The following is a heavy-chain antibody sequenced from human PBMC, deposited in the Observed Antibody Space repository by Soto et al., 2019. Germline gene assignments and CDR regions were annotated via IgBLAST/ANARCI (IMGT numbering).Heavy chain of an antibody. Sequence: GASVKVSCKASGGTFSSYAISWVRQAPGQGLEWMGGIIPIFGTANYAQKFQGRVTITADESTSTAYMELSSLRSEDTAVYYCARDPPEIFGVVIIRAFDIWGQGTMVTVSS. J-gene: IGHJ3*02. CDR3: ARDPPEIFGVVIIRAFDI. CDR2: IIPIFGTA. D-gene: IGHD3-3*01. V-gene: IGHV1-69*13. CDR1: GGTFSSYA.